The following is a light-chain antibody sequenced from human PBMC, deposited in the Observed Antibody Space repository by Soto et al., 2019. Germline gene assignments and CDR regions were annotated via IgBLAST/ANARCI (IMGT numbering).Light chain of an antibody. J-gene: IGKJ1*01. Sequence: DIVMTQSPATLSVSPGERATLSCRASQSLSSNLAWYQQKPGQAPRLLIYAASTRATGIPAGFSGSGSGTEFTLTISSLQSEDFAVYYCQQYHIWPPWTFXQGTKVDIK. CDR3: QQYHIWPPWT. V-gene: IGKV3-15*01. CDR1: QSLSSN. CDR2: AAS.